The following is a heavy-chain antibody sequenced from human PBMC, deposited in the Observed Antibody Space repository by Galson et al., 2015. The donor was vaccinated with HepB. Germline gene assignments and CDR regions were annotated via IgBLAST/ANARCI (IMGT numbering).Heavy chain of an antibody. D-gene: IGHD3-10*01. J-gene: IGHJ4*02. CDR3: AKDNFRSGSDSRYFDY. Sequence: SLRLSCAASGFTFSSYSMNWVRRAPGKGLEWVSVISGSGDATFYADSVQGRFTISRDSSENTLYLQMTSLRAEDTALYYCAKDNFRSGSDSRYFDYWGQGTLVTVSS. CDR2: ISGSGDAT. V-gene: IGHV3-23*01. CDR1: GFTFSSYS.